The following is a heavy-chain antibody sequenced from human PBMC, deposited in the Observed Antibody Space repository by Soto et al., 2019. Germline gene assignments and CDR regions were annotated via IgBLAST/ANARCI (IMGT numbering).Heavy chain of an antibody. CDR1: GYSVSSNTAA. D-gene: IGHD6-19*01. Sequence: PSHTLSLTCAISGYSVSSNTAALNWIRSSPSRGLEWLGRTYYRSNWRHDYAVSVKSRITVNPDTSKNRFSLQLNSVTPDDTAVYYCARGVAGSGFDLWGQGTLVTVSS. J-gene: IGHJ4*02. CDR3: ARGVAGSGFDL. V-gene: IGHV6-1*01. CDR2: TYYRSNWRH.